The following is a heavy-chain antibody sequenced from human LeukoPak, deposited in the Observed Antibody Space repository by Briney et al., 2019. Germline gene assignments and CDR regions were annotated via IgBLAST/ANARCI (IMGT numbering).Heavy chain of an antibody. CDR3: AKDLLGPRVNNWFDP. Sequence: GGSLRLSCAASGFTFSSYAMSWVRQAPGKGLEWVSAISGSGGSTYYADSVKGRFTISRDNSKNTLYLQMNSLRAEDTAVYYCAKDLLGPRVNNWFDPWGQGTLVTVSS. CDR1: GFTFSSYA. CDR2: ISGSGGST. V-gene: IGHV3-23*01. J-gene: IGHJ5*02. D-gene: IGHD3-16*01.